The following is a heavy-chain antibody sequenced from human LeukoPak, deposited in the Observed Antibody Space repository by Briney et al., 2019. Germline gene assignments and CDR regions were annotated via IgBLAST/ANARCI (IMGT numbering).Heavy chain of an antibody. V-gene: IGHV6-1*01. CDR1: GDSVSSNSAA. J-gene: IGHJ3*02. D-gene: IGHD4-17*01. CDR2: TYYRSKWYN. Sequence: SQTLSLTCAISGDSVSSNSAAWNWIRQSPSRGLEWLGGTYYRSKWYNDYAVSVKSRITINPDTSKNQFSLQLNSVTPEDTAVYYCARDYRPVTTSSVVDAFDIWGQGTMVTVSS. CDR3: ARDYRPVTTSSVVDAFDI.